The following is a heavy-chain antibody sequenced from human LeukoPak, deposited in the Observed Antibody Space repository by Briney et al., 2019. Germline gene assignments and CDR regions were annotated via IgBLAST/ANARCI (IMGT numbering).Heavy chain of an antibody. D-gene: IGHD3-9*01. Sequence: SGPTLVNPTQTLTLTCTFSGFSLSTSEVGVGWIRQPPGKALEWLALIYWDDDKRYSPSLKSRLTITKDTSKNQVVLTMTNMDPVDTATYYCAHVYEGLTGYSRCFDYWGQGTLVTVSS. CDR3: AHVYEGLTGYSRCFDY. CDR1: GFSLSTSEVG. CDR2: IYWDDDK. J-gene: IGHJ4*02. V-gene: IGHV2-5*02.